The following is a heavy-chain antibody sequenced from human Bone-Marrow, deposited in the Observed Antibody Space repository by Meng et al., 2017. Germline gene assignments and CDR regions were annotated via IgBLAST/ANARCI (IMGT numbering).Heavy chain of an antibody. V-gene: IGHV3-21*01. D-gene: IGHD4-11*01. Sequence: GESLKISCDASGFTFSSYIMNWVRQAPGKGLEWVSSISSSSYIYYADSVKGRFTISRDNAKNSLYLQMNSLRAEDTAVYYCARDKVSDYWGQGTVVTVSS. CDR3: ARDKVSDY. CDR2: ISSSSYI. J-gene: IGHJ4*02. CDR1: GFTFSSYI.